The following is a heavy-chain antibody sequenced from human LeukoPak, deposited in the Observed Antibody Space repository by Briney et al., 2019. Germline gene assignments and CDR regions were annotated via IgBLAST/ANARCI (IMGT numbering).Heavy chain of an antibody. J-gene: IGHJ5*02. CDR1: GFTFDGYA. CDR3: AREVRYYDFWSGYYRPGWFDP. Sequence: PGGSLRLSCAASGFTFDGYAMHWVRQAPGKGLEWVSGISWNSGSIGYADSVKGRFTISRDNAKNSLYLQMNSLRAEDTALYYCAREVRYYDFWSGYYRPGWFDPWGQGTLVTVSS. CDR2: ISWNSGSI. D-gene: IGHD3-3*01. V-gene: IGHV3-9*01.